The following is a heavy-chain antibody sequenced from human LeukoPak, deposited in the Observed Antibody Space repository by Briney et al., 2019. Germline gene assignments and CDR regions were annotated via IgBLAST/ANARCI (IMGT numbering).Heavy chain of an antibody. V-gene: IGHV3-30*04. CDR1: GFTFSSYA. CDR2: ISYDGSNK. J-gene: IGHJ4*02. CDR3: AREAPYNYDSSGGFDY. Sequence: GGSLRLSCAASGFTFSSYAMHWVRQAPGKGLEWVAVISYDGSNKYYADSVKGRFTISRDNPKNTLYLQMNSLRAEDTAVYYCAREAPYNYDSSGGFDYWGQGTLVTVSS. D-gene: IGHD3-22*01.